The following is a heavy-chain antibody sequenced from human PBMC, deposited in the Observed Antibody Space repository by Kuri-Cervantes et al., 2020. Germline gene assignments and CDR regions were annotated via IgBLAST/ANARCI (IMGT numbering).Heavy chain of an antibody. CDR3: ARDRLRGTSCMGY. D-gene: IGHD2-2*01. V-gene: IGHV3-33*01. Sequence: GESLKISCAASGFTFSSYGMHWVRQAPGKGLEWVAVIWYDGSNKYYADSVKGRFTISRDNAKNSLYLQMNSLRAEDTAVYYCARDRLRGTSCMGYWDQGTLVTVSS. J-gene: IGHJ4*02. CDR2: IWYDGSNK. CDR1: GFTFSSYG.